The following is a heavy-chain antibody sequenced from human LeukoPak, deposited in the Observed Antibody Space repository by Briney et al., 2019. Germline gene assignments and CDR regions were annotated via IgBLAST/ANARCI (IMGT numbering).Heavy chain of an antibody. J-gene: IGHJ6*02. D-gene: IGHD1-26*01. CDR2: INTNTGNP. CDR3: ARDSPQWEPGLYYYYYYGMDV. CDR1: GYTFTGYY. V-gene: IGHV7-4-1*02. Sequence: ASVKVSCKASGYTFTGYYMHWVRQAPGQGLEWMGWINTNTGNPTYAQGFTGRFVFSLDTSVSTAYLQISSLKAEDTAVYYCARDSPQWEPGLYYYYYYGMDVWGQGTTVTVSS.